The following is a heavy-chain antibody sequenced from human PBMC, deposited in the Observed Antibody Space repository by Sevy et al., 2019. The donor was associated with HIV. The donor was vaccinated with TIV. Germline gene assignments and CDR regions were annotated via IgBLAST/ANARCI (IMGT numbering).Heavy chain of an antibody. V-gene: IGHV1-8*01. Sequence: ASVKVSCKASGYTFTSYDINWVRQATGQGLEWMGWMNPNSGNTGYAQKFQGRVTMTRNTSISTAYMELSSLRSDDTAVYYCSRGIGGSYIKRFDPWGQGTLVTVSS. CDR3: SRGIGGSYIKRFDP. CDR1: GYTFTSYD. CDR2: MNPNSGNT. D-gene: IGHD1-26*01. J-gene: IGHJ5*02.